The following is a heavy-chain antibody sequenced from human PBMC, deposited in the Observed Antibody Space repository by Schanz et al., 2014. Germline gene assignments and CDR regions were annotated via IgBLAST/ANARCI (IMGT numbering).Heavy chain of an antibody. V-gene: IGHV1-18*01. CDR1: GYTFTDYG. D-gene: IGHD3-3*01. Sequence: QVQLVQSGAEVKKPGASVKVSCKASGYTFTDYGVIWVRQAPGQGPEFMGWISTFRNEDTNSAQGFQGRLTMTTDTSTSTAYMELRSLRSDDTSVYYCARGFDFWDRWGQGTLVIVSS. CDR3: ARGFDFWDR. CDR2: ISTFRNEDT. J-gene: IGHJ4*02.